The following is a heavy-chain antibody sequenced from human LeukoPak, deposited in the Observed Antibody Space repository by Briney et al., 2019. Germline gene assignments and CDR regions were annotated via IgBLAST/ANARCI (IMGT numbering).Heavy chain of an antibody. J-gene: IGHJ4*02. D-gene: IGHD6-6*01. CDR3: ARVGRAFTARSSFFDY. V-gene: IGHV1-2*02. CDR1: GYTFSVYY. Sequence: ASVRVSCKASGYTFSVYYMHWVRQAPGPGPEWMGWIDPNSGGTNYAQKFQGRVTMTRDTSISTAYMELIRLRSADTAVYYCARVGRAFTARSSFFDYWGQGTLVTVSS. CDR2: IDPNSGGT.